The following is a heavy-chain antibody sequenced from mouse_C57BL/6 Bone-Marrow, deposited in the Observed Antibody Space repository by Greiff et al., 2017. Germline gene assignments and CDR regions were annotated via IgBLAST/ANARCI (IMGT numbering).Heavy chain of an antibody. J-gene: IGHJ3*01. V-gene: IGHV5-17*01. CDR3: ASRYDYPFAY. CDR1: GFPFSDYG. CDR2: ISSGCSTI. Sequence: EVKLLESGGGLVKPGGSLTLSCAASGFPFSDYGMHWVRQAPPKGLEWVAYISSGCSTIYYADTVKGRFPISRDNAKNTLFLQMTSLRSEDTAMYYCASRYDYPFAYWGQGTLVTVSA. D-gene: IGHD2-4*01.